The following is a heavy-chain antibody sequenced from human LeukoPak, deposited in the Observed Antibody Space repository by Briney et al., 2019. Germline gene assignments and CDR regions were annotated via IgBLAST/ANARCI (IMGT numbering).Heavy chain of an antibody. CDR1: GYTFTSYG. CDR3: ARRNRAAAGINSFDY. D-gene: IGHD6-13*01. Sequence: ASVKVSCKASGYTFTSYGISWVRQAPGQGLEWMGWFSAYNGNTNYAQKLQGRVTMTTDTSTSTAYMELRSLRSDDTAVYYCARRNRAAAGINSFDYWGQGTLVTVSS. CDR2: FSAYNGNT. V-gene: IGHV1-18*01. J-gene: IGHJ4*02.